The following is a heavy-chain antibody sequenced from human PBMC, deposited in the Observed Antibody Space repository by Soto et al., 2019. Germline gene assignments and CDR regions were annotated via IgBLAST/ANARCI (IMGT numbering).Heavy chain of an antibody. CDR3: ARSITMVRGSLLYYYGMDV. D-gene: IGHD3-10*01. CDR1: VFTCSSYD. J-gene: IGHJ6*02. V-gene: IGHV3-13*05. Sequence: GSLRLSCAAPVFTCSSYDMHWVRQATGKGLEWVSAIGTAGDPYYPGSVKVRFTISRENAKNSLYLQMNSLRAGDTAVYYCARSITMVRGSLLYYYGMDVWGQGTTVTVSS. CDR2: IGTAGDP.